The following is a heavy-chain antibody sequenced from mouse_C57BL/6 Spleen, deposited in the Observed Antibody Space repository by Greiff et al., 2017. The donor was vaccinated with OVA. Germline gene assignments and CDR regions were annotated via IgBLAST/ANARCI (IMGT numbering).Heavy chain of an antibody. CDR3: ARIYYDSFYYAMDY. D-gene: IGHD2-4*01. Sequence: QVQLKESGAELVRPGTSVKMSCKASGYTFTNYWIGWAKQRPGHGLEWIGDIYPGGGYTNYNEKFKGKATLTADKSSSTAYMQFSSLTSEDSAIYYCARIYYDSFYYAMDYWGQGTSVTVSS. V-gene: IGHV1-63*01. CDR1: GYTFTNYW. CDR2: IYPGGGYT. J-gene: IGHJ4*01.